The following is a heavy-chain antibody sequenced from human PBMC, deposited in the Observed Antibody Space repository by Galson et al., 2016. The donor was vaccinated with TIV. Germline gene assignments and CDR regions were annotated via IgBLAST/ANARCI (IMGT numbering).Heavy chain of an antibody. J-gene: IGHJ4*02. D-gene: IGHD3-10*01. CDR3: AKIRVRGVYYFDY. V-gene: IGHV3-23*01. Sequence: SLRLSCAASGFTFSNYAMSWVRQAPGKGLEWVSAITSGGSTYYADSVEGRFTISRDNAKKSLYLQMNSLRAEDTAIYYCAKIRVRGVYYFDYWGQGTLVTVS. CDR1: GFTFSNYA. CDR2: ITSGGST.